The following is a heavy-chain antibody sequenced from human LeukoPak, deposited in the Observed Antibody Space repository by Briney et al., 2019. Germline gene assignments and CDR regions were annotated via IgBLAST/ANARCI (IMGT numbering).Heavy chain of an antibody. CDR3: ATYSYSSSWYGHDY. CDR2: IYYSGST. CDR1: GGSISSSSYY. V-gene: IGHV4-39*01. D-gene: IGHD6-13*01. J-gene: IGHJ4*02. Sequence: PSETLSLTCTVSGGSISSSSYYWGWIRQPPGKGLEWIGSIYYSGSTYYNPSLKIRVTISVDTSKNQFSLKLSSVSAADTAVYYCATYSYSSSWYGHDYWGQGTLVTVSA.